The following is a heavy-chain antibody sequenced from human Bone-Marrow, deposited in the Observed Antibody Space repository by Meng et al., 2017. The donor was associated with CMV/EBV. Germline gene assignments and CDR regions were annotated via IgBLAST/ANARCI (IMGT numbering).Heavy chain of an antibody. CDR2: IYSGGST. V-gene: IGHV3-66*02. CDR3: ARTGVNDYSDY. J-gene: IGHJ4*02. Sequence: SCAASGFTVSSNYMSWVRQAPGKGLEWVSVIYSGGSTYYADSVKGRFTISRDNSKNTLYLQMNSLRAEDTAVYYCARTGVNDYSDYWGQGTLVTVSS. CDR1: GFTVSSNY. D-gene: IGHD4-23*01.